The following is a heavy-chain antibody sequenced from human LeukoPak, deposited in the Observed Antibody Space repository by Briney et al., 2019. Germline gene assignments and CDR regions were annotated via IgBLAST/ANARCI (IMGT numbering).Heavy chain of an antibody. J-gene: IGHJ4*02. CDR3: ARDLRIVVVPAAMPFLGY. D-gene: IGHD2-2*01. CDR2: ISAYNGST. Sequence: ASVKVSCKASGYTFTSYGISWVRQAPGQGPELMGWISAYNGSTNYAQKLQGRVTMTTDTSTSTAYMELRSLRSDDTAVYYCARDLRIVVVPAAMPFLGYWGQGTLVTVSS. CDR1: GYTFTSYG. V-gene: IGHV1-18*01.